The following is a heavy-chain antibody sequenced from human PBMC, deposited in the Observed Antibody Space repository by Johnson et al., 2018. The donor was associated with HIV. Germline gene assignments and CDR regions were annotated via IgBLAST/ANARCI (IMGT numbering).Heavy chain of an antibody. CDR2: IKRKTDGGTT. V-gene: IGHV3-15*01. Sequence: VQLVESGGGLVKPGRSVRLACAASRFTFSNAWMSSVRQAPRKGLEWVCRIKRKTDGGTTDSAALVKGRFTISRDDSKNMLYLQMNSLKTEDTAVYYCTTVTVTYRTFDIWGQGTMVTISS. CDR1: RFTFSNAW. J-gene: IGHJ3*02. D-gene: IGHD4-17*01. CDR3: TTVTVTYRTFDI.